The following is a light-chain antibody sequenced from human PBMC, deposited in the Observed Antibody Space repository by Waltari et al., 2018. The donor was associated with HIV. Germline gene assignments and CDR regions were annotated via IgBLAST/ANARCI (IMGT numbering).Light chain of an antibody. CDR1: SSTLERNP. CDR3: AAWDDSLDGYV. Sequence: QSVLTQPPSASGTPGQRVTISCSGSSSTLERNPVNWYQQFPGTTPKVVIYSSNQRPSGVPDRFSGARSGTSASLAISGLQSEDEAHYYCAAWDDSLDGYVFGPGTEVTVL. J-gene: IGLJ1*01. V-gene: IGLV1-44*01. CDR2: SSN.